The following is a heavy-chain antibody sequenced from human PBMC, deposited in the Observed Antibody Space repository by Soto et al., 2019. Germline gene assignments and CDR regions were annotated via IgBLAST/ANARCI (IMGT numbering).Heavy chain of an antibody. J-gene: IGHJ4*02. CDR2: IYYSGNA. V-gene: IGHV4-39*01. D-gene: IGHD6-13*01. CDR1: GGSISSRSYY. CDR3: ARHKDTSSRYLLPDF. Sequence: SETLSLTCTVSGGSISSRSYYWGWIRQPPGKGLEWIGSIYYSGNAYYNPTLKSRVAVSVETSKNQYSLKVTSVTATDTDVYYCARHKDTSSRYLLPDFWGQGTLVTVSS.